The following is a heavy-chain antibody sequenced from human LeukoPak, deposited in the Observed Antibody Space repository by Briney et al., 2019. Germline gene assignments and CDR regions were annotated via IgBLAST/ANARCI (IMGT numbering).Heavy chain of an antibody. Sequence: ASVKVSCKASGGTFSSYAISWVRQAPGQGLEWMGRIIPILGIANYARKFQGRVTITADKSTSTAYMELSSLRSEDTAVYYCARGGCSGGSCYSLAPDNFDYWGQGTLVTVSS. J-gene: IGHJ4*02. CDR3: ARGGCSGGSCYSLAPDNFDY. CDR2: IIPILGIA. V-gene: IGHV1-69*04. D-gene: IGHD2-15*01. CDR1: GGTFSSYA.